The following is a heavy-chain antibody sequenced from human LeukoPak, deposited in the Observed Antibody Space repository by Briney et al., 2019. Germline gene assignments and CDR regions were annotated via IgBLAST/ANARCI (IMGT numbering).Heavy chain of an antibody. CDR3: ARACSGGSCNWFDP. V-gene: IGHV1-2*06. D-gene: IGHD2-15*01. CDR2: INPNSGGT. Sequence: GASVKVSCKASGYTFTGYCMHWVRQAPGQGLEWMGRINPNSGGTNYAQKFQGRVTMTRDTSISTAYMELSRLRSDDTAVYYCARACSGGSCNWFDPWGQGTLVTVSS. CDR1: GYTFTGYC. J-gene: IGHJ5*02.